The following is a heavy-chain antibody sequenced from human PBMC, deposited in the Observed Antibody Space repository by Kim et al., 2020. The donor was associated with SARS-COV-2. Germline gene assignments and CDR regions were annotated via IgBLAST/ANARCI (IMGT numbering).Heavy chain of an antibody. V-gene: IGHV3-74*01. CDR3: ARDRYCSGGSCYSDAFDI. J-gene: IGHJ3*02. Sequence: KGRFTISRDNAKDTLYLQMNSLRGEDTAVYYCARDRYCSGGSCYSDAFDIWGQGTMVTVSS. D-gene: IGHD2-15*01.